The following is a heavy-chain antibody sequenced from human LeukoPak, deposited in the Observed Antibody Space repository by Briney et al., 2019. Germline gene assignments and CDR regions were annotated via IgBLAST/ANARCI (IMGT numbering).Heavy chain of an antibody. CDR2: IRYDGSNK. CDR3: AKDASLAYCGGDCVDAFDI. CDR1: GLTFSNYG. Sequence: GGSLRLSCAASGLTFSNYGMHWVRQAPGKGLEWVTFIRYDGSNKYYADSVKGRFTISRDNSKNTLSLQMNSLRPEDTAVYYCAKDASLAYCGGDCVDAFDIWGQGTMVTVSS. V-gene: IGHV3-30*02. D-gene: IGHD2-21*02. J-gene: IGHJ3*02.